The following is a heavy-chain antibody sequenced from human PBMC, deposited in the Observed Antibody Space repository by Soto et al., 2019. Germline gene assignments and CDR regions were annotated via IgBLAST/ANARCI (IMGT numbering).Heavy chain of an antibody. D-gene: IGHD5-12*01. CDR3: ARVWGKWLRWGNFDY. Sequence: GGSLRLSCAASGFTFSSYAMHWVRQAPGKGLEWVAVISYDGSNKYYADSVKGRFTISRDNSKNTLYLQMNSLRAEDTAVYYCARVWGKWLRWGNFDYWGQGTLVTVSS. CDR2: ISYDGSNK. V-gene: IGHV3-30-3*01. J-gene: IGHJ4*02. CDR1: GFTFSSYA.